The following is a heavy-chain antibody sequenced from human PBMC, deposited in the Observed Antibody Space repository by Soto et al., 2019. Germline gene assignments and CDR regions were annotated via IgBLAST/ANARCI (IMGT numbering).Heavy chain of an antibody. D-gene: IGHD3-3*01. V-gene: IGHV1-3*01. CDR2: INAGNGNT. Sequence: GASVKVSCKASGYTFTSYAMHWVRQAPGQRLEWMGWINAGNGNTEYSQKFQGRVTITRDTSASTAYMELSSLRSEDTAVYYCARSYDYDFWSGYQYYFDYWGQGTLVTVSS. CDR3: ARSYDYDFWSGYQYYFDY. J-gene: IGHJ4*02. CDR1: GYTFTSYA.